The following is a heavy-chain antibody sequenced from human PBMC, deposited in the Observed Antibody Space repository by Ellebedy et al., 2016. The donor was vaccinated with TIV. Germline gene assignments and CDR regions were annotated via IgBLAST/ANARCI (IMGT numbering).Heavy chain of an antibody. V-gene: IGHV3-30-3*01. CDR2: ISYDGSNK. CDR3: ASSGSVDY. J-gene: IGHJ4*02. Sequence: GESLKISXTASGFTFSSYAMHWVRQAPGKGLEWVAVISYDGSNKYYADSVKGRFTISRDNSKNTLYLQMNSLRAEDTAVYYCASSGSVDYWGQGTLVTVSS. D-gene: IGHD3-22*01. CDR1: GFTFSSYA.